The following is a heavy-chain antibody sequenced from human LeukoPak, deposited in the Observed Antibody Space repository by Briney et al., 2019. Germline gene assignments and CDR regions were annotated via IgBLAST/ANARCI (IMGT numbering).Heavy chain of an antibody. J-gene: IGHJ4*02. Sequence: GGSLRLSCAASGFTFSDYNMNWVRQPPGRGLEWVSYISSGSSTIYYADSVKGRFTISRDNAKNSLYLQMNSLRAEDTAVYYCAGGMTNPFDYWGQGTLVTVSS. V-gene: IGHV3-48*01. CDR2: ISSGSSTI. CDR1: GFTFSDYN. D-gene: IGHD4-17*01. CDR3: AGGMTNPFDY.